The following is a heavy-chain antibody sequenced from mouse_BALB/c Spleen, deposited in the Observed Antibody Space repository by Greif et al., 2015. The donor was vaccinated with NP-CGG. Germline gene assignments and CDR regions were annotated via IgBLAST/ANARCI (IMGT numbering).Heavy chain of an antibody. V-gene: IGHV5-17*02. CDR3: ARSYDYDLFAY. Sequence: EVQRVESGGGLVQPGGSRKLSCAASGFTFSSFGMHWVRQAPEKGLEWVAYISSGSSTIYYADTVKGRFTISRDNPKNTLFLQMTSLRSEDTAMCYRARSYDYDLFAYWGQGTLVTVSA. D-gene: IGHD2-4*01. J-gene: IGHJ3*01. CDR1: GFTFSSFG. CDR2: ISSGSSTI.